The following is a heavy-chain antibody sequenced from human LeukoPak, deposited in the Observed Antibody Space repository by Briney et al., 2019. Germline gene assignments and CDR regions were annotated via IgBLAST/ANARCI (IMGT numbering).Heavy chain of an antibody. J-gene: IGHJ4*02. CDR2: IIPIFGTA. D-gene: IGHD3-16*01. V-gene: IGHV1-69*05. CDR3: ASPGEKDYYFDY. CDR1: GVTFRRYA. Sequence: GASVKVSCKASGVTFRRYAISWVRQAPGQGLEWMGGIIPIFGTANYAQKFQGRVTMTRDTSTSTVYMELSSLRSEDTAVYYCASPGEKDYYFDYWGQGTLVTVSS.